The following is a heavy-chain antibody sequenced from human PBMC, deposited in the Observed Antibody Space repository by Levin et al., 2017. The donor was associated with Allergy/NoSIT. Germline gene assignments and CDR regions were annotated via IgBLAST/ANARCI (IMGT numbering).Heavy chain of an antibody. V-gene: IGHV3-21*01. CDR3: ARRGSAGTTSATFDI. Sequence: PGGSLRLSCAASGFTFSSYSMNWVRQAPGKGLEWVSSISSSSSYINYADSVKGRFTISRDNAKNSLYLQMNSLRAEDTAVYYCARRGSAGTTSATFDIWGQGTMVTVSS. CDR1: GFTFSSYS. CDR2: ISSSSSYI. J-gene: IGHJ3*02. D-gene: IGHD1-7*01.